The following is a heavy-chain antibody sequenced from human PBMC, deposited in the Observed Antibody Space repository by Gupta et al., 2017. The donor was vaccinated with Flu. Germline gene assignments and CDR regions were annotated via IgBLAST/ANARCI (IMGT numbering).Heavy chain of an antibody. D-gene: IGHD2-2*01. CDR2: ISASGIST. CDR1: GFTCSSYG. V-gene: IGHV3-23*01. J-gene: IGHJ4*02. Sequence: VQLLESGGHLVRHGGSLRPSCAASGFTCSSYGVTWVRHAPGKGMEWVSFISASGISTYYADSVKGRFTISRDNSKSTLYLQMNMLTAEDTARYYCAKGGRGVVPAAILDSWGQGTLVTVSS. CDR3: AKGGRGVVPAAILDS.